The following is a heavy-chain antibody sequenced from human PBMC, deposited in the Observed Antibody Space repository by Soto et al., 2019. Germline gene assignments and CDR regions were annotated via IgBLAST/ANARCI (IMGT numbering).Heavy chain of an antibody. CDR1: GFTFSSYA. J-gene: IGHJ6*02. V-gene: IGHV3-23*01. Sequence: GGSLRLSCAASGFTFSSYAMSWVRQAPGKGLEWVSAISGSGGSTYYADSVKGRFTISRDNSKNTLYLQMNSLRAEDTAVYYCAKDLAQTTVTTFPMENYYYYGMDVWGQGTTVTVSS. CDR2: ISGSGGST. CDR3: AKDLAQTTVTTFPMENYYYYGMDV. D-gene: IGHD4-17*01.